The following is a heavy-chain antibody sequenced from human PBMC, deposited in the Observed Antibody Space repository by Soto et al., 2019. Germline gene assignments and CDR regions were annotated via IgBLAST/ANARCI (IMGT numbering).Heavy chain of an antibody. J-gene: IGHJ1*01. Sequence: QVQLVQSGAEVKKPGSSVKVSCKASGGTFSSYTISWVRQAPGQGLEWMGRIIPILGIANYAQKFQGRVTITADKSTRPAYMELSSLRSEDTAVYYCAGKYCSGGSCYSSAEYFQHWGQGTLVTVSS. CDR2: IIPILGIA. D-gene: IGHD2-15*01. CDR3: AGKYCSGGSCYSSAEYFQH. V-gene: IGHV1-69*02. CDR1: GGTFSSYT.